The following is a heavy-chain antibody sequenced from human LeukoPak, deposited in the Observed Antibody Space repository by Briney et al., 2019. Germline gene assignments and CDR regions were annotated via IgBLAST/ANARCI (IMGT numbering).Heavy chain of an antibody. CDR1: GFTFSSYS. Sequence: GGSLRLSCAASGFTFSSYSMNWVRQAPGKGLEWVSSISSSSSYIYYADSVKGRFTISRDNAKNSLYLQMNSLRAEDTAVYCCARDWSGYSHDAFDIWGQGTMVTVSS. CDR2: ISSSSSYI. J-gene: IGHJ3*02. CDR3: ARDWSGYSHDAFDI. D-gene: IGHD3-3*01. V-gene: IGHV3-21*01.